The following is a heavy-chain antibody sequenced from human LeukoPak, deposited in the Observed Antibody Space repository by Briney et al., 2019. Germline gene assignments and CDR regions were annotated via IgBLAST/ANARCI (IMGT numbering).Heavy chain of an antibody. CDR3: ARHFTYYYDSSGYPRDAFDI. D-gene: IGHD3-22*01. CDR2: MYYSGST. V-gene: IGHV4-59*08. CDR1: GGSISGYY. Sequence: SETLSLTCTVSGGSISGYYWSWIRQSPGEGLVWIGYMYYSGSTNYNPSLKSRVTISIDMSKNQFSLTLSSVTAADTALYYCARHFTYYYDSSGYPRDAFDIWGQGTMVTVSS. J-gene: IGHJ3*02.